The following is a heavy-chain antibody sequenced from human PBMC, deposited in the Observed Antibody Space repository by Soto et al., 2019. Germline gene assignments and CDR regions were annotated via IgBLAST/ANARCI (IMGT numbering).Heavy chain of an antibody. D-gene: IGHD3-3*01. CDR1: GFTFSSYA. Sequence: GGSLRLSCAASGFTFSSYAMSWVHQAPGKGLEWVSAISGSGGSTYYADSVKGRFTISRDNSKNTLYLQMNSLRAEDTAVYYCAKDITIFGVVIIPRNAFDIWGQGTMVTVSS. J-gene: IGHJ3*02. V-gene: IGHV3-23*01. CDR2: ISGSGGST. CDR3: AKDITIFGVVIIPRNAFDI.